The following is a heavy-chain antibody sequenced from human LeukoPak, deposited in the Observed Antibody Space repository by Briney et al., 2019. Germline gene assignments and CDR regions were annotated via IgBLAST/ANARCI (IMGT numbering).Heavy chain of an antibody. CDR3: ARHPPRGSSGDAFDI. CDR1: GGSISNYY. J-gene: IGHJ3*02. D-gene: IGHD6-19*01. V-gene: IGHV4-59*08. CDR2: IFYSGNT. Sequence: SETLSLTCSVSGGSISNYYWSWIRQPPGKELEWIGYIFYSGNTKYNPSLKSRVTISVDTSKNQFSLKLRSVNAADTAVYYCARHPPRGSSGDAFDIWGQGTLVTVSS.